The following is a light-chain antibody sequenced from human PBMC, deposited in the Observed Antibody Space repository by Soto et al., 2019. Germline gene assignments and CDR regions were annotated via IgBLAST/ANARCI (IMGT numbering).Light chain of an antibody. J-gene: IGLJ1*01. V-gene: IGLV2-14*01. Sequence: QSALTQPASVSGSPGQSITISCTGTSSDVGGYNYVSWYQQHPGKAPKVMIYEVSYRPSGVSNRFSGSKSGNMASLTISGLQAEDEADYYCSSYTSSNTLEVFGSGTKLTVL. CDR3: SSYTSSNTLEV. CDR1: SSDVGGYNY. CDR2: EVS.